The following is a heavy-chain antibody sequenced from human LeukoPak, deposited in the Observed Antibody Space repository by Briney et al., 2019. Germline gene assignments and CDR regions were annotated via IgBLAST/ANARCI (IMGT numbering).Heavy chain of an antibody. D-gene: IGHD3-3*01. CDR3: AREIRFLEWLASYYYYGMDV. Sequence: SETLSLTCTVSGDSISGYYWSWIRQPPGKGLEWIGGMYHSGLTNFKPSLKSRLTISVDTSKNHFSLKLTSVTAADTAVYYCAREIRFLEWLASYYYYGMDVWGQGTTVTVSS. V-gene: IGHV4-59*13. J-gene: IGHJ6*02. CDR1: GDSISGYY. CDR2: MYHSGLT.